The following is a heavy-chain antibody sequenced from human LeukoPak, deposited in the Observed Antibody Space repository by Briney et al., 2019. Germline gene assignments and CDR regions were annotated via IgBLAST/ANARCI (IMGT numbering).Heavy chain of an antibody. CDR3: TTGLYSSGWHNKNFDY. CDR2: IKSKTDGGTT. D-gene: IGHD6-19*01. V-gene: IGHV3-15*01. CDR1: GFTFSNAW. Sequence: PGGSLRLSCAASGFTFSNAWMSWVRQAPGKGLEWVGRIKSKTDGGTTDYAAPVKGRFTISRDDSKNTLYLQMNSLKTEDTAVYYCTTGLYSSGWHNKNFDYWGQGTLVTVSS. J-gene: IGHJ4*02.